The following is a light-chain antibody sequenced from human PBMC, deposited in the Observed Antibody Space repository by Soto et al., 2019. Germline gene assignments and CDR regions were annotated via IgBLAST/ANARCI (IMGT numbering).Light chain of an antibody. Sequence: DIVLTQSPATLSLSPGDRATLSCRASQSIGTYLAWYQQKPGQPPRLLIYDAVKRAIGIPARFSGSGSGTDFSLTISSLEPEDSAVYYCQRRSDWPPLTFGGGTKVEI. CDR1: QSIGTY. V-gene: IGKV3-11*01. CDR3: QRRSDWPPLT. CDR2: DAV. J-gene: IGKJ4*01.